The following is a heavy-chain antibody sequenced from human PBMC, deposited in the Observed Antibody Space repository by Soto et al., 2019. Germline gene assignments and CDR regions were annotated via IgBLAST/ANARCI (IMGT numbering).Heavy chain of an antibody. D-gene: IGHD3-22*01. CDR3: ARVGPARYYYASSGHNWFDP. J-gene: IGHJ5*02. V-gene: IGHV1-2*02. CDR1: GYTFTGYY. Sequence: ASVQVSCNAAGYTFTGYYMHWVRQAPGEGLEWMGWINPNSGGTNYAQKFQGRVTMTRDTSISTAYMELSRLRSDDTAVYYCARVGPARYYYASSGHNWFDPWGQGTLGTVSS. CDR2: INPNSGGT.